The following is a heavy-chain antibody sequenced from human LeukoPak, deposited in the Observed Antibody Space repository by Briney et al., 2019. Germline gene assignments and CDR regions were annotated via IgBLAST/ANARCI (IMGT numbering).Heavy chain of an antibody. CDR2: MNPHSGNT. J-gene: IGHJ5*02. CDR3: ARGNISGYNTNWFDP. D-gene: IGHD3-22*01. V-gene: IGHV1-8*01. Sequence: ASVKVSCKASGYTFTSYDINWVRQATGQGLEWMGCMNPHSGNTDYAQKFQGRVTMTRNTSISTAYMELSSLRSEDTAVYYCARGNISGYNTNWFDPWGQGTLVTVSS. CDR1: GYTFTSYD.